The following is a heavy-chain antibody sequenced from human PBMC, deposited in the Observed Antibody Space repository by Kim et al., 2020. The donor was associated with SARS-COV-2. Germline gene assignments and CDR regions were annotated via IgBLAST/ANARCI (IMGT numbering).Heavy chain of an antibody. J-gene: IGHJ3*02. CDR2: IYYSGST. CDR1: GGSISSSSYY. CDR3: ARHAGSTIFGVQTPACAFDI. Sequence: SETLSLTCTVSGGSISSSSYYWGWIRQPPGKGLEWIGSIYYSGSTYYNPSLKSRVTISVDTSKNQFSLKLSSVTAADTAVYYCARHAGSTIFGVQTPACAFDIWGQGTMVTVSS. V-gene: IGHV4-39*01. D-gene: IGHD3-3*01.